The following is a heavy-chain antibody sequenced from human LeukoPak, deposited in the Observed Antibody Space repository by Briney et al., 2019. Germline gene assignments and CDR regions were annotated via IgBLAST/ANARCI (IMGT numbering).Heavy chain of an antibody. CDR2: ISYDGSNK. CDR3: ANDFAADYTYYYYYYGMDV. J-gene: IGHJ6*02. D-gene: IGHD4-11*01. Sequence: GGSLRLSCAASGFTFSSYGMHWVRQAPGKGLEWVAVISYDGSNKYYADSVKGRFTISRDNSKNTLYLQMNSLRAEDTAVYYCANDFAADYTYYYYYYGMDVWGQGTTVTVSS. CDR1: GFTFSSYG. V-gene: IGHV3-30*18.